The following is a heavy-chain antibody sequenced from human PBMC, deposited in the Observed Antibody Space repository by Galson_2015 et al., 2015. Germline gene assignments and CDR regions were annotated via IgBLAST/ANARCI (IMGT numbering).Heavy chain of an antibody. CDR1: GDSVSSNSAA. D-gene: IGHD2-8*02. V-gene: IGHV6-1*01. Sequence: CAISGDSVSSNSAAWNWIRQSPSRGLEWLGRTYYRSKWYNDYAVSAKSRITINPDTSKNQFSLQLNSVTPEDTAVYYCARGGYGYCTGGVCYTDDAFDIWGQGTMVTVSS. J-gene: IGHJ3*02. CDR2: TYYRSKWYN. CDR3: ARGGYGYCTGGVCYTDDAFDI.